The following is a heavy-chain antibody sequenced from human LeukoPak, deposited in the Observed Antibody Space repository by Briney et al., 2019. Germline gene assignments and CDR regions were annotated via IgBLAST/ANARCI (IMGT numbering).Heavy chain of an antibody. CDR2: ISAYNGNT. V-gene: IGHV1-18*01. Sequence: ASVKVSCMASGYSFTTYGFSWVRQAPGQGLEWMGWISAYNGNTNYAQRLQGRVTMTTDTSTSTVYMELRSLRSDDTAVYYCARDKNWKPDYWGQGTLVTVSS. CDR1: GYSFTTYG. D-gene: IGHD1-1*01. J-gene: IGHJ4*02. CDR3: ARDKNWKPDY.